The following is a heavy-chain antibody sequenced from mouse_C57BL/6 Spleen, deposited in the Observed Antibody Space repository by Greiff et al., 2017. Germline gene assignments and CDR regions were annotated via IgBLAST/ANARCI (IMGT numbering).Heavy chain of an antibody. J-gene: IGHJ3*01. CDR1: GYTFTEYT. CDR3: ARHYSNYGGAWFAY. Sequence: VQLQQSGAELVKPGASVKLSCKASGYTFTEYTIHWVKQRSGQGLEWIGWFYPGSGSIKYNEKFKDKATLTVDQSSSTAYMQLNSLTSEDSAVYYCARHYSNYGGAWFAYWGQGTLVTVSA. CDR2: FYPGSGSI. V-gene: IGHV1-62-2*01. D-gene: IGHD2-5*01.